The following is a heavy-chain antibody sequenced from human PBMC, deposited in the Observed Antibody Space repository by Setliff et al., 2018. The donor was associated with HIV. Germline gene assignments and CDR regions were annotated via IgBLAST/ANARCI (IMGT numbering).Heavy chain of an antibody. Sequence: PSETLSLTCSVSGDSVSSGSYYWGWIRQPPGKGLEWIGSLYYSGTTYYNPSLKSRLTISVDTSKNQFSLKLSSVTAADTAVYYCARRTLITGYDYWGQGTLVTVSS. CDR1: GDSVSSGSYY. V-gene: IGHV4-39*01. CDR3: ARRTLITGYDY. D-gene: IGHD3-16*01. J-gene: IGHJ4*02. CDR2: LYYSGTT.